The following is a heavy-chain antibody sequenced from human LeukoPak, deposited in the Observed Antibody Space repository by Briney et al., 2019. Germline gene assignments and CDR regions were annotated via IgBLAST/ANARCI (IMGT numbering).Heavy chain of an antibody. D-gene: IGHD2-15*01. CDR1: GYMFTGNY. V-gene: IGHV1-2*02. Sequence: ASVKVSCEASGYMFTGNYLHWVRQAPGQGLEWMGWINPSLGNTQYAEKFQGRLTATRDTSISTAYMELSGLTSDDTAFYYCARGDPDQYWYYMDVWGRGTSVTVSS. J-gene: IGHJ6*03. CDR2: INPSLGNT. CDR3: ARGDPDQYWYYMDV.